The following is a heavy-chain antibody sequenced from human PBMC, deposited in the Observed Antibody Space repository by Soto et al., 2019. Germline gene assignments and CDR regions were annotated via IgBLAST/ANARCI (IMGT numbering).Heavy chain of an antibody. CDR3: ATGPGDCGSGDCWSGSLSYYLDS. CDR2: IHYSGNI. Sequence: KASETLSLTCTVSGGSISSENYYWTWVRQHPRKGLEWIGYIHYSGNIYYNPSLESRVAMSFDTSKNRFSLDLSSVTAADTAVYYCATGPGDCGSGDCWSGSLSYYLDSWGQGTLVTVSS. V-gene: IGHV4-31*03. D-gene: IGHD2-21*02. CDR1: GGSISSENYY. J-gene: IGHJ4*02.